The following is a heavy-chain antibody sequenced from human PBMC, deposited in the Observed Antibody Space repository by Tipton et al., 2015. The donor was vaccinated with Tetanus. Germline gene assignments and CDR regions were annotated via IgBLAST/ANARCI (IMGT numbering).Heavy chain of an antibody. Sequence: TLSLTCTVSGDSVRSGDHDWNWIRQPPGKGLEWIGYVHYSGRTNKSPSLKSRVTLSIDKSKNQFSVRLTSVTAADTAVYYCVRAPYSSPGQYYFDSWGRGTLVTVSS. CDR3: VRAPYSSPGQYYFDS. CDR2: VHYSGRT. V-gene: IGHV4-61*08. D-gene: IGHD4-11*01. CDR1: GDSVRSGDHD. J-gene: IGHJ4*02.